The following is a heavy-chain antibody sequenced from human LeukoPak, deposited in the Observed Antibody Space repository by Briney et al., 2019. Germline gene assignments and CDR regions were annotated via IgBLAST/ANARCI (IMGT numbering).Heavy chain of an antibody. J-gene: IGHJ3*02. CDR2: ISGSGGNT. D-gene: IGHD1-1*01. CDR1: GFTFSSYA. CDR3: AKGGRHNWNDLAFDI. Sequence: GGSLRLSCAASGFTFSSYAMSWVRQAPGKGLEWVSGISGSGGNTYYADSVKGRFTISRDNSKNTLYLQMNSLRAEDTAVYYCAKGGRHNWNDLAFDIWGQGTMVTVSS. V-gene: IGHV3-23*01.